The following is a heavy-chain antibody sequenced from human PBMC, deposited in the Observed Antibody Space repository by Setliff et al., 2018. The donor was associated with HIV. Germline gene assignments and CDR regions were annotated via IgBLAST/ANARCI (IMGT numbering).Heavy chain of an antibody. Sequence: PSETLSLTCTVSGGSSSSSSFYWGWIRQPPGKGLEWIGSIYYSGNTYYNPSLKSRVTISVDTSKNQFSLKLSSVTAADTAVYYCARQVTVVGYFETAAGSFNYWGPGTLVTVSS. V-gene: IGHV4-39*01. CDR3: ARQVTVVGYFETAAGSFNY. J-gene: IGHJ4*02. D-gene: IGHD2-21*01. CDR2: IYYSGNT. CDR1: GGSSSSSSFY.